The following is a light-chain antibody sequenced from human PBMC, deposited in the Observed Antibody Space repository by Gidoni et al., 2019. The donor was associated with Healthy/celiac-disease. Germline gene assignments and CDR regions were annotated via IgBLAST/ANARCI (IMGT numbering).Light chain of an antibody. CDR3: QQRSNWPYT. V-gene: IGKV3-11*01. Sequence: DIVFTQSPPTLSLSPGERATLSCRARQSVSSYLAWYQQKPGQAPRLLIYDASNRATGIPARFSGSGSGTDFTLTISSLEPEDFAVYYCQQRSNWPYTFGQGTKLEIK. J-gene: IGKJ2*01. CDR1: QSVSSY. CDR2: DAS.